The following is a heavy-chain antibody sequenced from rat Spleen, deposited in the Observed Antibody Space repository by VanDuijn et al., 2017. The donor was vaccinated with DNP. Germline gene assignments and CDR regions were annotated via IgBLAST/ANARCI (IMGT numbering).Heavy chain of an antibody. D-gene: IGHD1-11*01. CDR3: ATLELRRPLGA. Sequence: EVQLMESGGDLVQPGKSLKLSCVASGFTFSYYWMTWVRQAPTKGLEWVATISTSGGSTYYRDSVKGRFTISRDNAKSTLYLQMNSLRSEDMATYYCATLELRRPLGAWGQGTSVTVSS. CDR2: ISTSGGST. CDR1: GFTFSYYW. V-gene: IGHV5-25*01. J-gene: IGHJ4*01.